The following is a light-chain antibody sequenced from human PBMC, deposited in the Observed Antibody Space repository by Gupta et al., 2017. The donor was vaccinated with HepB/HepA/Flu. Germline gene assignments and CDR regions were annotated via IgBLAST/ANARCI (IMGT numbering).Light chain of an antibody. Sequence: QSALTQPPSVSGSPGQSVTISCTGTSSDVGTYNHVSWYQQPPGTAPKLMIYEVSNRPSGVPDRFSGSKSGNTASLTIFGLQAEDEADYYCSSFTTTSTWVFGGGTKLTVL. CDR3: SSFTTTSTWV. J-gene: IGLJ3*02. CDR1: SSDVGTYNH. V-gene: IGLV2-18*02. CDR2: EVS.